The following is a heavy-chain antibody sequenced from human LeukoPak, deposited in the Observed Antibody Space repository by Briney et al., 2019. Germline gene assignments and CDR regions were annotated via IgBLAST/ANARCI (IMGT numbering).Heavy chain of an antibody. CDR3: ASEIVATEAFDI. D-gene: IGHD5-12*01. Sequence: ASVTVSFKASGYTFTAYYMHWVRQAPGQGLEWMGWINPNSGGTNYAQKFQGRVTMTRDTSINTAYMELSRLRSDDTAVYYCASEIVATEAFDIWGQGTTVTVSS. J-gene: IGHJ3*02. CDR1: GYTFTAYY. V-gene: IGHV1-2*02. CDR2: INPNSGGT.